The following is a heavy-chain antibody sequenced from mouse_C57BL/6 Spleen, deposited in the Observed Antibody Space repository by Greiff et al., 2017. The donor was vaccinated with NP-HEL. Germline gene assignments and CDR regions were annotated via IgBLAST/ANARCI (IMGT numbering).Heavy chain of an antibody. CDR3: ARKYGNYVESAVDY. CDR2: IYPGDGDT. D-gene: IGHD2-10*02. Sequence: QVQLQQSGPELVKPGASVKISCKASGYAFSGSWMNWVKQRPGKGLEWIGRIYPGDGDTNYNGKFKGKATLTADKSSSTAYMQLSSLTSEDSAVYFCARKYGNYVESAVDYWGQGTSVTVSS. V-gene: IGHV1-82*01. J-gene: IGHJ4*01. CDR1: GYAFSGSW.